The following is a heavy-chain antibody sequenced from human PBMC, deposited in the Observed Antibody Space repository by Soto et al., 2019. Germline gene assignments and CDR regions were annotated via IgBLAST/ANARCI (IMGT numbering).Heavy chain of an antibody. CDR2: ISSSSSYT. J-gene: IGHJ3*02. D-gene: IGHD2-15*01. V-gene: IGHV3-11*06. Sequence: QVQLVESGGGLVKPGGSLRLSCAASGFTFSDYYMSWIRQAPGKGLEWVSYISSSSSYTNYADSVKGRFTISSDNAKNSLYLQINSLRAEATAVYYCAREGGEAATPNAFAIWGQGTIVTVSS. CDR3: AREGGEAATPNAFAI. CDR1: GFTFSDYY.